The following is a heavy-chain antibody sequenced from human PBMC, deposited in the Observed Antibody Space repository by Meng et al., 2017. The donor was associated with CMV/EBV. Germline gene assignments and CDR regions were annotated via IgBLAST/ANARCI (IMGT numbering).Heavy chain of an antibody. V-gene: IGHV1-2*02. D-gene: IGHD1-1*01. J-gene: IGHJ4*02. CDR2: IYPNSGGT. CDR1: GYRFSDHY. CDR3: VRDHNWGPDY. Sequence: QGQLVQPGAEVKRPGASVKASCQTSGYRFSDHYMHWVRQAPGQGLEWMGWIYPNSGGTHYAQKFQDRVTMTRDTSISTVYMELSRLTSDDTAVYYCVRDHNWGPDYWGQGTLVTVSS.